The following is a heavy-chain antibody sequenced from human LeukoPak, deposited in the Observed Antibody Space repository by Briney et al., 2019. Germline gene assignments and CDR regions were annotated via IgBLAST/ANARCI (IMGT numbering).Heavy chain of an antibody. D-gene: IGHD1-26*01. CDR2: ISYSGST. CDR1: GDSISSSDYY. Sequence: SETLSLTCTVAGDSISSSDYYWGWIRQPPGKGLGWIGTISYSGSTYYNPSLQSRVAISVDTSKNQFSLELSSVTAADTAVYYCARGSRRLADFHYWGQGTLVTVSS. J-gene: IGHJ4*02. V-gene: IGHV4-39*01. CDR3: ARGSRRLADFHY.